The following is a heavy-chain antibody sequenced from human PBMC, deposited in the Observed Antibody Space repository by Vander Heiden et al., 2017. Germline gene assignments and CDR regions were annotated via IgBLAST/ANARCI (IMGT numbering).Heavy chain of an antibody. CDR2: INPNSGGT. CDR3: ARGWYYFDY. J-gene: IGHJ4*02. V-gene: IGHV1-2*02. D-gene: IGHD6-19*01. Sequence: QVQLVQSGAEVKKPGASVKFSCKAAGNTFTGDYMHWVRQAPGHGLEWMGWINPNSGGTNYAQKFQGRVTMTRDTSISTAYMELSRLRSDDTAVYFGARGWYYFDYWGQGTLVTVS. CDR1: GNTFTGDY.